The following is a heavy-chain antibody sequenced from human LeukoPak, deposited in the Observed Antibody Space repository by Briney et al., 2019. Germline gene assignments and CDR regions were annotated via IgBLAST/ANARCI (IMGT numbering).Heavy chain of an antibody. D-gene: IGHD2-21*02. CDR2: IWYDGSNK. CDR3: AKSVIGCGGDCYYFDY. CDR1: GFTFSSYG. J-gene: IGHJ4*02. V-gene: IGHV3-33*06. Sequence: PGGSLRLSCGASGFTFSSYGMHWVRQAPGKGLEWAAVIWYDGSNKYYADSVKGRFTISRDNSKNTLYLQMNSLRAEDTAVYYCAKSVIGCGGDCYYFDYWGQGTLVTVSS.